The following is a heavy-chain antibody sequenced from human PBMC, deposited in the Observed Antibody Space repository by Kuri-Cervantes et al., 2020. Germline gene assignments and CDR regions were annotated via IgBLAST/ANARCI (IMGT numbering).Heavy chain of an antibody. CDR1: GFILSSYA. V-gene: IGHV3-23*01. D-gene: IGHD3-10*01. J-gene: IGHJ5*01. Sequence: GGSLRLSCTASGFILSSYAMTWVRQAPGKGLEWVSTISRSGGTTYYADSVKGRFTISRDNAKNSLYLQMNSLRAEDTAVYYCARHDIYYGSGTYEKGWFDSWGQGTLVTVSS. CDR2: ISRSGGTT. CDR3: ARHDIYYGSGTYEKGWFDS.